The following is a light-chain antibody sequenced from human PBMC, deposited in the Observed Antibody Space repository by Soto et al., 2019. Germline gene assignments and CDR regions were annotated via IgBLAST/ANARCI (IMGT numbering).Light chain of an antibody. CDR1: SSNIGGNS. Sequence: QSVLTQPPSVSGAPGQRVTISCTGSSSNIGGNSVSWYQQLPGTAPKLLIYDDNKRPSGIPDRFSGSKSGTSATLGITGFQTGDEADYYCGSWDSSLSAYVVGTGTKDTV. CDR3: GSWDSSLSAYV. V-gene: IGLV1-51*01. J-gene: IGLJ1*01. CDR2: DDN.